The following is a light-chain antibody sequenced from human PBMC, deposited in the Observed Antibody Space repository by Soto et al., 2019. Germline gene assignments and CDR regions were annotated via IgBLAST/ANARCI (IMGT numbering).Light chain of an antibody. J-gene: IGKJ1*01. CDR2: KAS. CDR3: QHSNSYSEA. V-gene: IGKV1-5*03. Sequence: IQMTQSPSTMSGSVGDRVTITCRASQTISSWLAWYQQKPGKAPKLLIYKASTLKSGVPSRFSGSESGTEGTITISSLQTDDGSTYYCQHSNSYSEAFGQGTKVDIK. CDR1: QTISSW.